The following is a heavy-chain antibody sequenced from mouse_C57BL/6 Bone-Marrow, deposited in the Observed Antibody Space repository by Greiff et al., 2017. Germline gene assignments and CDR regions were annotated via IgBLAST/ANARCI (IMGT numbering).Heavy chain of an antibody. CDR1: GYTFPSSW. CDR3: ARREYGYYFFAY. D-gene: IGHD2-10*02. J-gene: IGHJ3*01. Sequence: QVQLQQPGAELVMPGASVKLSCKASGYTFPSSWMNWVKQRPGQGLEWIGEIDPSDSYTNYNQKVKGKFTLTVDKSSSTAYMQLSSLTSEDSAVYYCARREYGYYFFAYWGQGTLVTVAA. CDR2: IDPSDSYT. V-gene: IGHV1-69*01.